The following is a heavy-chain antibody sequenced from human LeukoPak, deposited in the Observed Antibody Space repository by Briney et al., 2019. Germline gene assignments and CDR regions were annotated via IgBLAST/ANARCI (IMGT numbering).Heavy chain of an antibody. D-gene: IGHD6-19*01. V-gene: IGHV3-15*01. CDR3: TTLGSGWSLDD. Sequence: GGSLRLSCAASGFTFDNAWMTWVRQTPGKGLEWVARIKSKTDGGTTDYAAPVKGRFTISRDDSKNTLSLQLNSLKIEDTAVYYCTTLGSGWSLDDWGQGTLVTVSS. CDR1: GFTFDNAW. J-gene: IGHJ4*02. CDR2: IKSKTDGGTT.